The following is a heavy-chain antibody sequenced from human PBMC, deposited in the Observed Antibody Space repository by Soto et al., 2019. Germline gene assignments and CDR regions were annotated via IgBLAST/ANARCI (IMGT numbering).Heavy chain of an antibody. CDR2: IYYSGST. V-gene: IGHV4-59*01. D-gene: IGHD5-12*01. J-gene: IGHJ4*02. CDR1: GGSISSYY. CDR3: ARGEMATTHGVFDY. Sequence: SETLSLTCTVSGGSISSYYWSWIRQPPGKGLEWIGYIYYSGSTNYNPSLKSRVTISVDTSKNQFSLKLSSVTAADTAVYYCARGEMATTHGVFDYWGQGTLVTVSS.